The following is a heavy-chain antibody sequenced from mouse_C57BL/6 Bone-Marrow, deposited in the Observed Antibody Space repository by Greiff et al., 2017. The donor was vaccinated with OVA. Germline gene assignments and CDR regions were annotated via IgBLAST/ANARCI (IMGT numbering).Heavy chain of an antibody. Sequence: QVQLQQSGPELVKPGASVKLSCKASGYTFTSYDINWVKQRPGQGLEWIGWIYPRDGSTNYNEKFKGKATLTVDTSSSTAYMELHSLTSEDSAVYFCARLGYYGSSRFAYWGEGTLVTVSA. V-gene: IGHV1-85*01. CDR3: ARLGYYGSSRFAY. CDR2: IYPRDGST. D-gene: IGHD1-1*01. J-gene: IGHJ3*01. CDR1: GYTFTSYD.